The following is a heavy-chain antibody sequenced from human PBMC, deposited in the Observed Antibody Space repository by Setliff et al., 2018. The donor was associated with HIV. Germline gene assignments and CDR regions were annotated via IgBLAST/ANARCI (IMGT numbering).Heavy chain of an antibody. D-gene: IGHD2-15*01. J-gene: IGHJ6*04. CDR1: GDTFTSHA. CDR2: IIPIFGTP. CDR3: ARDSRDIVVVIAPEPEPYYYYGMDV. Sequence: SVKVSCKASGDTFTSHAISWVRQAPGQGLEWMGGIIPIFGTPNYAQKFKGRLTITADESASTVYMELSSLRSEDTAVYYCARDSRDIVVVIAPEPEPYYYYGMDVWGEGTTVSLL. V-gene: IGHV1-69*13.